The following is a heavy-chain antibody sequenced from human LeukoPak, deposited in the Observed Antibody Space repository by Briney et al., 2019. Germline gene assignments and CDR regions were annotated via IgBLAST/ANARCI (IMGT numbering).Heavy chain of an antibody. CDR1: GYSISSGYY. Sequence: SETLSLTCTVSGYSISSGYYWGWIRQPPGKGLEWIGSIYHSGSTYYNPSLKSRVTISVDTSKNQFSLKLSSVTAADTAVYYCARGNSDTFGGVIVIPRWFDPWGQGTLVTVSS. CDR2: IYHSGST. CDR3: ARGNSDTFGGVIVIPRWFDP. D-gene: IGHD3-16*02. J-gene: IGHJ5*02. V-gene: IGHV4-38-2*02.